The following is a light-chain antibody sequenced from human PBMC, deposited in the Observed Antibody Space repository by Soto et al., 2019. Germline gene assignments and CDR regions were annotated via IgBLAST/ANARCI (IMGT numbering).Light chain of an antibody. V-gene: IGKV1-33*01. J-gene: IGKJ3*01. Sequence: DIQMTQSPSSLSASVGDRVTITCQASQDISNHLNWYQQKPGRAPNLLIYGASNLETGVPSRFSGSGSGTDFIFTISSLQPEDIATYYCQQYDNQLTFGPGTRVDIK. CDR2: GAS. CDR3: QQYDNQLT. CDR1: QDISNH.